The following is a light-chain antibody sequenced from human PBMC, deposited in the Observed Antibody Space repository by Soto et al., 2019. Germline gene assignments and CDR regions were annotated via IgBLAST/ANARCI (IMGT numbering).Light chain of an antibody. CDR1: QPIGSY. CDR2: GAS. V-gene: IGKV1-39*01. J-gene: IGKJ2*01. Sequence: DIQMTQSPSSLSASVGDSVTIVCRASQPIGSYLNWYQQKPGKSPKVLIYGASRLQNGVPSRFSGSGSATDFSLTISSLQPEDFATYYCLQTYSPVMYTFGQGTKLEIK. CDR3: LQTYSPVMYT.